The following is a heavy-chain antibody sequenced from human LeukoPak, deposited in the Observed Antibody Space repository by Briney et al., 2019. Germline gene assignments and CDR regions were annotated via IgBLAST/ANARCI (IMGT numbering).Heavy chain of an antibody. Sequence: GGSLRLSCAASGFTFSSYSMNWVRQAPGKGLEWVSSISSSSSYIYYADSVKGRFTISRDNSKNTLYLQMNSLRAEDTAVYYCAKDSGYSGYDSSDYWGQGTLVTVSS. CDR2: ISSSSSYI. CDR1: GFTFSSYS. CDR3: AKDSGYSGYDSSDY. D-gene: IGHD5-12*01. J-gene: IGHJ4*02. V-gene: IGHV3-21*01.